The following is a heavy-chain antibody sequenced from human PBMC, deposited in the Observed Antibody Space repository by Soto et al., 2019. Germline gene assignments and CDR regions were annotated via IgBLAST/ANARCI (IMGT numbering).Heavy chain of an antibody. Sequence: QEHLVESGGGVVQPGGSLRLSCAASGFNFRDYNMFWVRQAPGKGLEWVALITYDAEYRYYGDSVKGRFTISRDNARNTLYLQLTSLRLEDTAVYYCAKDRRYYYDIETHYGLDVWGQGTTVRVSS. CDR3: AKDRRYYYDIETHYGLDV. D-gene: IGHD3-16*01. CDR1: GFNFRDYN. CDR2: ITYDAEYR. J-gene: IGHJ6*02. V-gene: IGHV3-30*18.